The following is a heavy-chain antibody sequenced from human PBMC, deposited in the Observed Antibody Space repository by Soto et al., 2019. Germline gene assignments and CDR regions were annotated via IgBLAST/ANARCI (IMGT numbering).Heavy chain of an antibody. J-gene: IGHJ4*02. D-gene: IGHD6-6*01. Sequence: SETLSLTCAVYGGSFSGYYWSWIRQPPGKGLEWIGEINHSGSTNYNPSLKSRVTISVDTSKDQFSLKLSSVTAADTAVYYCARAKVAARPWYWGQGTLVTVSS. V-gene: IGHV4-34*01. CDR2: INHSGST. CDR3: ARAKVAARPWY. CDR1: GGSFSGYY.